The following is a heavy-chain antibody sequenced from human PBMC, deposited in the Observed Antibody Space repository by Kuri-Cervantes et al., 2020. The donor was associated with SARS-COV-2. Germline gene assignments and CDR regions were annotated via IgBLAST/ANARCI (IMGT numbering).Heavy chain of an antibody. CDR3: AKGHILEKPYYFYFMDV. Sequence: GESLKISCAASGFIFGNIAMSWVRQAPGKGLEWVAGISGSGATTFYADAVKGRFTISRDNSINTLFLQANSLRVDDTAVYYCAKGHILEKPYYFYFMDVWGKGTTVT. J-gene: IGHJ6*03. V-gene: IGHV3-23*01. CDR1: GFIFGNIA. CDR2: ISGSGATT. D-gene: IGHD2/OR15-2a*01.